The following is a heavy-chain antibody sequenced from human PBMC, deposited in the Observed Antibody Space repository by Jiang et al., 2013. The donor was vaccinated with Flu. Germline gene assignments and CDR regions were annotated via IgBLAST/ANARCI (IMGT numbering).Heavy chain of an antibody. CDR2: IIPILGIA. CDR3: AAIVVVAENYFDY. D-gene: IGHD2-15*01. CDR1: GGTFSSYA. Sequence: SGGTFSSYAISWVRQAPGQGLEWMGRIIPILGIANYAQKFQGRVTITADKSTSTAYMELSSLRSEDTAVYYCAAIVVVAENYFDYWGQGTLVTVSS. V-gene: IGHV1-69*04. J-gene: IGHJ4*02.